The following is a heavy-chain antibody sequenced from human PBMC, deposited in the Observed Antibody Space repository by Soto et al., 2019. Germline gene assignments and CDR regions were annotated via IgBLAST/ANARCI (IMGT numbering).Heavy chain of an antibody. D-gene: IGHD3-3*01. CDR3: TRGGVSTRTFDY. CDR2: IYPSDSDT. Sequence: PGESLKISCKGSGYNFAGYWIAWVRQMPGKGLELMGIIYPSDSDTRYRPSFQGQVTISADKSISSAYLQWSSLRASDTAMYYCTRGGVSTRTFDYWGQGTPVTVSS. J-gene: IGHJ4*02. V-gene: IGHV5-51*01. CDR1: GYNFAGYW.